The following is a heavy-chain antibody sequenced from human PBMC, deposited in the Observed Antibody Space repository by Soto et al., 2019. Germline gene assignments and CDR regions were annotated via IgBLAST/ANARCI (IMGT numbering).Heavy chain of an antibody. CDR2: IIPIFGTA. CDR3: ARTDSEYSSSSPFDY. V-gene: IGHV1-69*06. CDR1: GGTFSSYA. J-gene: IGHJ4*02. Sequence: SVKVSCKASGGTFSSYAISWVRQAPGQGLEWMGGIIPIFGTANYAQKFQGRVTITADKSTSTAYMELSSLRSEDTAVYYCARTDSEYSSSSPFDYWGQGTLVTVSS. D-gene: IGHD6-6*01.